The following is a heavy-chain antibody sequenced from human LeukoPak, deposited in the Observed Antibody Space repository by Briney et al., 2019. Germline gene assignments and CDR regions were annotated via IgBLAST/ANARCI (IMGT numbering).Heavy chain of an antibody. Sequence: GGSLRLSCVVSGFTLSSYAMSWVRQAPGKGLEWVAATSSSDSGKYHADSVRGRFTISRDNSKNTVYLQMNSLRAEDAAVYYCAELGITMIGGVWGKGTTVTISS. CDR2: TSSSDSGK. CDR1: GFTLSSYA. J-gene: IGHJ6*04. CDR3: AELGITMIGGV. D-gene: IGHD3-10*02. V-gene: IGHV3-23*01.